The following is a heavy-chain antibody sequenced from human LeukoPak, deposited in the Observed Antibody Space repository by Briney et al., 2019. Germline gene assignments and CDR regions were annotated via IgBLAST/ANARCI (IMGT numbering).Heavy chain of an antibody. CDR3: AKDQGGSYPNDAFDI. V-gene: IGHV3-23*01. D-gene: IGHD1-26*01. CDR1: GFTFSSYA. CDR2: ISGSGGNT. Sequence: GGSLRLSCAASGFTFSSYAMSWVRQAPGKGLEWVSVISGSGGNTYYADSVKGRFTISRDNSKNTLYLQMNSLRAEDTAVYYCAKDQGGSYPNDAFDIWGQGTMVTVSS. J-gene: IGHJ3*02.